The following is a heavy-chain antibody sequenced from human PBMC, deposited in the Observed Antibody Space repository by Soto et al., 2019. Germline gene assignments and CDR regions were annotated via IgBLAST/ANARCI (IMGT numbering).Heavy chain of an antibody. CDR3: AAVTAAAYLAAFDI. Sequence: GASVKVSCKASGYTFTSYYMHWVRQAPGQGLEWMGIINPSGGSTSYAQKFQERVTITRDMSTSTAYMELSSLRSEDTAVYYCAAVTAAAYLAAFDIWGQGTMVTVSS. J-gene: IGHJ3*02. V-gene: IGHV1-46*01. CDR2: INPSGGST. D-gene: IGHD6-13*01. CDR1: GYTFTSYY.